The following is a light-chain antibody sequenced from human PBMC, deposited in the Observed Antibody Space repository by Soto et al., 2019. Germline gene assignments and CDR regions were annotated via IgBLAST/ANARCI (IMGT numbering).Light chain of an antibody. V-gene: IGLV1-40*01. CDR3: QSYDSSLSGYV. CDR2: GNT. J-gene: IGLJ1*01. Sequence: QSALTQPPSVSGAPGQSVTISCTGSSSNIGAGYPVHWYQQLPGTAPKLLIHGNTNRPSGVPDRFSGSRSGLAITGLQAEDEADYYCQSYDSSLSGYVFGTGTKVTVL. CDR1: SSNIGAGYP.